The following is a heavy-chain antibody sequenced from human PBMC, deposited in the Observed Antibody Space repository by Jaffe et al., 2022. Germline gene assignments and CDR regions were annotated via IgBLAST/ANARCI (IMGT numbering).Heavy chain of an antibody. Sequence: QVQLVQSGAEVKKPGASVKVSCKASGYTFTGYYMHWVRQAPGQGLEWMGRINPNSGGTNYAQKFQGRVTMTRDTSISTAYMELSRLRSDDTAVYYCARECIGAARTLYYYYYMDVWGKGTTVTVSS. CDR2: INPNSGGT. CDR3: ARECIGAARTLYYYYYMDV. J-gene: IGHJ6*03. D-gene: IGHD6-13*01. CDR1: GYTFTGYY. V-gene: IGHV1-2*06.